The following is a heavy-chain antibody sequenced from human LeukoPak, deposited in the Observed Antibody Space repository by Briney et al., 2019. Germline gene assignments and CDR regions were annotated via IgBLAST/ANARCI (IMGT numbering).Heavy chain of an antibody. CDR2: IKSKTDGGTT. V-gene: IGHV3-15*01. D-gene: IGHD2-15*01. CDR3: TTDVVEYYYYYMDV. Sequence: GGSLRLSCAASGFTFSNAWMSWVRQAPGKGLEWVGRIKSKTDGGTTDYAAPVKGRFTISRDDSKNTLYLQMNSLKTEDTAVYYCTTDVVEYYYYYMDVWGKGTTVTVSS. J-gene: IGHJ6*03. CDR1: GFTFSNAW.